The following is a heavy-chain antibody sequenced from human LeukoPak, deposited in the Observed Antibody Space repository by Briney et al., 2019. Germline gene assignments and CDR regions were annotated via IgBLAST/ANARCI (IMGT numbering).Heavy chain of an antibody. D-gene: IGHD4-17*01. V-gene: IGHV3-7*01. J-gene: IGHJ4*02. CDR1: GFTFSSYW. CDR3: ARDTDYGDYPSLDY. Sequence: GSLRLSCAASGFTFSSYWMSWVRQAPGKGLEWVVNIKQDGSEKYYVDSVKGRFTISRDNAKNSLYLQMNSLRAEDTAVYYCARDTDYGDYPSLDYWAREPWSPSPQ. CDR2: IKQDGSEK.